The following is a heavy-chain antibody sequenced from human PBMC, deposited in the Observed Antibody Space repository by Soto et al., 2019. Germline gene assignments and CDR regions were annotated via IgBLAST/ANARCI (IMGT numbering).Heavy chain of an antibody. Sequence: GSLRLSCAASGFTFSSYAVSWALQAPGKGLEWVSSISGSGGSTYYADSVKGRFTISRDHSQNTLSLQIGSLRAEDTAVYYCARTPRYCGNSCYAGYFDYWGQGP. D-gene: IGHD2-2*01. CDR1: GFTFSSYA. V-gene: IGHV3-23*01. CDR2: ISGSGGST. J-gene: IGHJ4*02. CDR3: ARTPRYCGNSCYAGYFDY.